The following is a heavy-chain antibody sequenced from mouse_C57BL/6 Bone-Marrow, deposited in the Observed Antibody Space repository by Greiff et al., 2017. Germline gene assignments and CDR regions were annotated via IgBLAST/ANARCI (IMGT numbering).Heavy chain of an antibody. CDR2: IRNKANGYTT. CDR3: ARYAHYGSSYEYYFDY. Sequence: VQLKESGGGLVQPGGSLSLSCAASGFTFTDYYMSWVRQPPGKALEWLGFIRNKANGYTTEYSASVKGRFTISRGNSQSILYLQMNALRAEDSATYYCARYAHYGSSYEYYFDYWGQGTTLTVSS. V-gene: IGHV7-3*01. J-gene: IGHJ2*01. CDR1: GFTFTDYY. D-gene: IGHD1-1*01.